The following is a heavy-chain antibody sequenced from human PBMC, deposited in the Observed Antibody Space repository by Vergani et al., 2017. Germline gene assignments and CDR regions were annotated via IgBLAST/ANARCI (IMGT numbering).Heavy chain of an antibody. CDR1: SFKLGDYG. CDR3: ARETRDTPSSLDY. V-gene: IGHV3-33*01. CDR2: TWYEGNNN. J-gene: IGHJ4*02. D-gene: IGHD5-24*01. Sequence: VQLVESGGGLVQPGRSLRLFCTPSSFKLGDYGMHWVRQAPGRGLEGVSMTWYEGNNNYYADSVKGRFTISKDISKNTLYLQMNSLRGDDTAVYYCARETRDTPSSLDYWGQGTLVTVSS.